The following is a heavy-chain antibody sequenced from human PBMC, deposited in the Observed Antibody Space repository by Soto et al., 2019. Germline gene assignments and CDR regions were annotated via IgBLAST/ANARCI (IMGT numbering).Heavy chain of an antibody. D-gene: IGHD3-10*01. CDR2: IYYSGST. CDR1: GGSISSYY. Sequence: QVQLQESGPGLVKPSETLSLNCTVSGGSISSYYWSWIRQPPGKGLEWIGHIYYSGSTNYNPSLXSXAXIXXDTSKNQFSLKLSSVTAADTAVYYCARRYGGAFDIWGQGTMVTVSS. CDR3: ARRYGGAFDI. V-gene: IGHV4-59*08. J-gene: IGHJ3*02.